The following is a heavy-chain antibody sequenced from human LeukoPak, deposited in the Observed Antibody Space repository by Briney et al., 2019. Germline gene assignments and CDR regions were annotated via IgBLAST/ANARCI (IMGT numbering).Heavy chain of an antibody. CDR2: INHSGST. V-gene: IGHV4-34*01. D-gene: IGHD1/OR15-1a*01. J-gene: IGHJ5*02. CDR3: AKNRRRFDP. CDR1: GGSLSGYY. Sequence: SETLSLTCAVYGGSLSGYYWSWIRQPPGKGLEWIGEINHSGSTYYNPSLKSRVTISVDTSKNQFSLKLSSVTAADTAVYYCAKNRRRFDPWGQGTLVTVSS.